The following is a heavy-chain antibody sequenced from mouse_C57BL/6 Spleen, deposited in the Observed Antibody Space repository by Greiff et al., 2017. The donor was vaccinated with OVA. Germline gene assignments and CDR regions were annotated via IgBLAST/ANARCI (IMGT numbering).Heavy chain of an antibody. Sequence: EVHLVESGGGLVQPGGSLSLSCAASGFTFTDYYMSWVRQPPGKALEWLGFIRNKANGYTTEYSASVKGRFTISRDNSQSILYLQMNALRAEDSATYYCARYSYYYGSSYAMDYWGQGTSVTVSS. D-gene: IGHD1-1*01. V-gene: IGHV7-3*01. CDR3: ARYSYYYGSSYAMDY. CDR1: GFTFTDYY. J-gene: IGHJ4*01. CDR2: IRNKANGYTT.